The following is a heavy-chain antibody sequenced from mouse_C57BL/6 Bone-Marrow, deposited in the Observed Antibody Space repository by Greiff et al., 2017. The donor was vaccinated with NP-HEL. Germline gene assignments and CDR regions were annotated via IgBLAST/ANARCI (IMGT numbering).Heavy chain of an antibody. Sequence: VRLQQSGAELARPGASVKLSCKASGYTFTSYGISWVKQRTGQGLEWIGEIYPRSGNTYYNEKFKGKATLTADKSSSTAYMELRSLTSEDSAVYFCAREAPSMDYWGQGTSVTVSS. V-gene: IGHV1-81*01. CDR1: GYTFTSYG. CDR2: IYPRSGNT. CDR3: AREAPSMDY. J-gene: IGHJ4*01.